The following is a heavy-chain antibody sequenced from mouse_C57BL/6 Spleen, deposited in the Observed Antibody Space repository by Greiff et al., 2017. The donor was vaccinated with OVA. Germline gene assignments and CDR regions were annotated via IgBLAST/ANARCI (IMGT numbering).Heavy chain of an antibody. J-gene: IGHJ4*01. CDR3: AKTGTDYYAMDY. Sequence: QVQLQQPGAELVMPGASVKLSCKASGYTFTSYWMHWVKQRHGQGLEWIGEIDPSDSYTNYNQKFKGKSTLTVDKSSSTAYMQLSSLTSEDSAVYYCAKTGTDYYAMDYWGQGTSVTVSS. CDR2: IDPSDSYT. V-gene: IGHV1-69*01. D-gene: IGHD4-1*01. CDR1: GYTFTSYW.